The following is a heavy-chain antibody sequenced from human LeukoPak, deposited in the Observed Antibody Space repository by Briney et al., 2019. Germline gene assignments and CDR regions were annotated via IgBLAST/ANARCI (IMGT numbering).Heavy chain of an antibody. V-gene: IGHV1-46*01. CDR3: ARDQEGFDY. CDR2: IYPRDGST. CDR1: GYTFTSYY. Sequence: ASVKVCCKASGYTFTSYYMHWVRQAPGQGLEWMGMIYPRDGSTNYAQKFQGRVTVTRDTSTSTVHMELSGLRSEDTAVYYCARDQEGFDYWGQGTLVTVSS. J-gene: IGHJ4*02.